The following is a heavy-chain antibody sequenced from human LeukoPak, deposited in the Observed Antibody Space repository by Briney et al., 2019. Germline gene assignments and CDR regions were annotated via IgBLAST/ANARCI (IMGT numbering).Heavy chain of an antibody. CDR1: GFTFSSYS. D-gene: IGHD6-13*01. Sequence: KPGGSLRLSCAASGFTFSSYSMNWVRQAPGKGLEWVSSISSSSSYIYYADSVKGRFTISRDNAKNSLYLQMNSLRAEDTAVYYCARDQQLVPYFDYWGQGTLVTVSS. CDR3: ARDQQLVPYFDY. J-gene: IGHJ4*02. CDR2: ISSSSSYI. V-gene: IGHV3-21*01.